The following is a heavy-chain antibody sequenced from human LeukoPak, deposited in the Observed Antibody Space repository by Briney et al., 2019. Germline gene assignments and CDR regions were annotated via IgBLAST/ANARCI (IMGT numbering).Heavy chain of an antibody. Sequence: GGSLRLSCTASGFTFSDYAMSWARLAPGKGLEWVGFIRSKTHGGTTEYAASVKGRFIISRDDSRSIAYLQMNSLKTEDTAVYYCTRAPSLSWFDPWGQGTLVTVSS. CDR1: GFTFSDYA. CDR3: TRAPSLSWFDP. CDR2: IRSKTHGGTT. V-gene: IGHV3-49*04. J-gene: IGHJ5*02. D-gene: IGHD3-10*01.